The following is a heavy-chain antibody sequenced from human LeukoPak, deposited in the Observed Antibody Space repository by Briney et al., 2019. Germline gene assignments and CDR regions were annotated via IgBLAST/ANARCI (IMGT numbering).Heavy chain of an antibody. CDR1: GGSISSGNYY. Sequence: SETLSLTCTVSGGSISSGNYYWSWLRQPPGKGLEWIGYIYYSGSTYYNPSLKSRVTITVDTSKNQFSLKLSSVTAADTAVYYCARGPDYYDSSGYPLDYWGQGTLVTVSS. CDR2: IYYSGST. D-gene: IGHD3-22*01. V-gene: IGHV4-30-4*01. J-gene: IGHJ4*02. CDR3: ARGPDYYDSSGYPLDY.